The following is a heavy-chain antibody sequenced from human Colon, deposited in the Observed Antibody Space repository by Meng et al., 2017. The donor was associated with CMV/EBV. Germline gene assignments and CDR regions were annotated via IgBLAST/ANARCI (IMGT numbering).Heavy chain of an antibody. V-gene: IGHV4-59*12. D-gene: IGHD3-22*01. CDR2: TYYSGST. CDR3: ARGGDGSGYYYRHWFDP. Sequence: GSLRLSCIVSGGSMSGYYWNWIRQPPGKGLEWIGYTYYSGSTKFNPSLKSRVTISIDAAKNQFSLKMNSMTAADTAVCFCARGGDGSGYYYRHWFDPWGQGTQVTVSS. J-gene: IGHJ5*02. CDR1: GGSMSGYY.